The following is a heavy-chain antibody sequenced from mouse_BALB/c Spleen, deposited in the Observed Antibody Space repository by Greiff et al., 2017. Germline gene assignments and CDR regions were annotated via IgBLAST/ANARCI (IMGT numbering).Heavy chain of an antibody. CDR2: ISSGSSTI. V-gene: IGHV5-17*02. J-gene: IGHJ2*01. D-gene: IGHD2-4*01. Sequence: EVNVVESGGGLVQPGGSRKLSCAASGFTFSSFGMHWVRQAPEKGLEWVAYISSGSSTIYYADTVKGRFTISRDNPKNTLFLQMTSLRSEDTAMYYCARGGYDYDRGAFDYWGQGTTLTVSS. CDR1: GFTFSSFG. CDR3: ARGGYDYDRGAFDY.